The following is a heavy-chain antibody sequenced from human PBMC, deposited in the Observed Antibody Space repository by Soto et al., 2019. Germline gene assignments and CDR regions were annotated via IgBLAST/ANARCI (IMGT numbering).Heavy chain of an antibody. CDR3: ARGAAPDQYYYYDMDV. CDR1: GGSISSGGYY. J-gene: IGHJ6*03. D-gene: IGHD1-26*01. CDR2: IYYSGST. V-gene: IGHV4-61*08. Sequence: LSLTCTVSGGSISSGGYYWSWIRQPPGKGLEWIGYIYYSGSTNYNPSLKSRVTISVDTSKNQFSLKLSSVTAADTAVYYCARGAAPDQYYYYDMDVWGKGTTVTVSS.